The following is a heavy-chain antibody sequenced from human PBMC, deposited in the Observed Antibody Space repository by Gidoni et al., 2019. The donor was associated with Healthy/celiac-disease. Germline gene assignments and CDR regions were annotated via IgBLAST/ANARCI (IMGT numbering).Heavy chain of an antibody. CDR1: GYPLTEFS. CDR2: FDPEDGET. J-gene: IGHJ6*02. CDR3: ATDTSFIAVAASRGYYYYGMDV. Sequence: QVQLVQSGAEVKQPGASVKVSFKVSGYPLTEFSMPWVRQAPGKGLEWMGGFDPEDGETIYAQKFQGRVTMTEDTSTDTAYMELSSLRSEDTAVYYCATDTSFIAVAASRGYYYYGMDVWGQGTTVTVSS. V-gene: IGHV1-24*01. D-gene: IGHD6-19*01.